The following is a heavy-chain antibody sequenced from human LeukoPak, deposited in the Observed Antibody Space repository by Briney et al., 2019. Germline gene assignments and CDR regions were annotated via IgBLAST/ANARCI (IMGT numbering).Heavy chain of an antibody. CDR3: ARGRDIPLDY. J-gene: IGHJ4*02. V-gene: IGHV3-21*01. CDR2: ISSSSSNI. D-gene: IGHD2-15*01. Sequence: PGGSLRLSCAASGFTFSSYTMHWVRQAPGKGLEWVSSISSSSSNIYYADSVKGQFTISRDNAKNSLFLQMNSLRVEDTAVYYCARGRDIPLDYWGQGTLVTVSS. CDR1: GFTFSSYT.